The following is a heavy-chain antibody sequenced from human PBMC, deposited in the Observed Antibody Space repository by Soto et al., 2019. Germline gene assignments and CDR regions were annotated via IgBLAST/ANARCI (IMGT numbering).Heavy chain of an antibody. CDR3: ARGPGNP. J-gene: IGHJ5*02. CDR2: INHSGST. V-gene: IGHV4-34*09. CDR1: GGSFSGYI. Sequence: SETLSLTCAVYGGSFSGYIWTWIRQPPGKGLQWIGQINHSGSTYYNPSLKSRVTISVDTSKNQFSLKLSSVTAADTAVYYCARGPGNPWGQGTLVTVSS.